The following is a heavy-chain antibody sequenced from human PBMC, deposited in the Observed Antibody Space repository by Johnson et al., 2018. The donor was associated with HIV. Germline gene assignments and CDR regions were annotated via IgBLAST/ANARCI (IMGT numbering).Heavy chain of an antibody. CDR1: GFTFSNAW. V-gene: IGHV3-15*01. J-gene: IGHJ3*02. Sequence: VQLVESGGGLVKPGGSLRLSCAASGFTFSNAWMSRVRQAPGKGLEWVGRIKSKTDGGTTDYAAPVKGRFTISRDDSKNTLYLQMNSLRAEDTALYYCAKADRITMVQGVRLWEAFDIWGQGTMVTVSS. CDR3: AKADRITMVQGVRLWEAFDI. CDR2: IKSKTDGGTT. D-gene: IGHD3-10*01.